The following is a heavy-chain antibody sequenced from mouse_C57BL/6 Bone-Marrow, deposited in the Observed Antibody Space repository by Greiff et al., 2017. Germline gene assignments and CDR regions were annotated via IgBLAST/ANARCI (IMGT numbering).Heavy chain of an antibody. CDR1: GFSLTSYG. CDR3: AKRDDYDGYAMDY. D-gene: IGHD2-4*01. CDR2: IWGGGST. Sequence: VKVVESGPGLVAPSQSLSITCTVSGFSLTSYGVDWVRQPPGKGLEWLGVIWGGGSTNYNSAPMSRLGISKYNSKSHVFLQMNSLQTDDTTMYYCAKRDDYDGYAMDYWGQGTSVTVSS. V-gene: IGHV2-9*01. J-gene: IGHJ4*01.